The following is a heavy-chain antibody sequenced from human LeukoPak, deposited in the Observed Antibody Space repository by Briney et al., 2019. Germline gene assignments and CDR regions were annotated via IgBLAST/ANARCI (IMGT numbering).Heavy chain of an antibody. D-gene: IGHD2-2*01. CDR3: AREWGGLIPAANHLDY. V-gene: IGHV3-7*01. CDR1: GFTFTTYW. CDR2: IKVDGSEK. J-gene: IGHJ4*02. Sequence: GGSLRLSCAASGFTFTTYWMSWVRQAPGKGLEWVANIKVDGSEKYYVDSVKGRFTISRDNAKNSLYLQMNSLRAEDTAVYYCAREWGGLIPAANHLDYWGQGTLVTVSS.